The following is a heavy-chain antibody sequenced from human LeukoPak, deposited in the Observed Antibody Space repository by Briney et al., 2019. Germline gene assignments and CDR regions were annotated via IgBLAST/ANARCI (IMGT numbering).Heavy chain of an antibody. CDR3: ARDYCSNNSCYHWFDP. Sequence: SETLSLTCTVSGGSISSGDYYWSWIRQPPGKGQEWIGYIYYTGSTYCNPSLKSRVTISVDTSKNQFSLKLSSVTAADTAVYYCARDYCSNNSCYHWFDPWGQGTLVTVSS. V-gene: IGHV4-30-4*08. CDR1: GGSISSGDYY. D-gene: IGHD2-2*01. J-gene: IGHJ5*02. CDR2: IYYTGST.